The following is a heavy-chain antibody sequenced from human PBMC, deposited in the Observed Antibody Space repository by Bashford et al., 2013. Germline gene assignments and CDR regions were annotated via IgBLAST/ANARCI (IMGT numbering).Heavy chain of an antibody. J-gene: IGHJ6*02. CDR1: GGTFSSYA. Sequence: SVKVSCKASGGTFSSYAISWVRQAPGQGLEWMGGIIPIFGTANYAQKFQGRVTMTRDTSTSTVYMELSSLRSEDTAVYYCARDRVSIQLWSENYYYYGMDVWGQGTTVTVSS. CDR3: ARDRVSIQLWSENYYYYGMDV. V-gene: IGHV1-69*05. D-gene: IGHD5-18*01. CDR2: IIPIFGTA.